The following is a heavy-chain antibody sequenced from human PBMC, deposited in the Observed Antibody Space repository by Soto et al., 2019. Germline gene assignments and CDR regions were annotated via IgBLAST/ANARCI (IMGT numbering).Heavy chain of an antibody. CDR3: ALGYSSGWHVLLAY. Sequence: SVKVSCKASGGTFSSYAISWVRQAPGQGLEWMGGIIPIFGTANYAQKFQGRVTITADESTSTAYMELSSLRSEDTAVYYCALGYSSGWHVLLAYCGQGTLVPGSS. D-gene: IGHD6-19*01. J-gene: IGHJ4*02. CDR2: IIPIFGTA. V-gene: IGHV1-69*13. CDR1: GGTFSSYA.